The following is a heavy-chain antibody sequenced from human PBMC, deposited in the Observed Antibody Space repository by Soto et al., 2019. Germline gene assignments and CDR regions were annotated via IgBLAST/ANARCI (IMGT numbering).Heavy chain of an antibody. CDR3: ARVAKITWYFDY. CDR1: VGSISFYY. V-gene: IGHV4-4*07. Sequence: SETLCVTWTFSVGSISFYYWSWIRQPAGKGLDWIGRIYTSGSTNYNPSLKSRVTMSVDTSKNQFSLKLSSVTAADTALYYCARVAKITWYFDYWGQGTMVTVSS. CDR2: IYTSGST. D-gene: IGHD5-12*01. J-gene: IGHJ4*02.